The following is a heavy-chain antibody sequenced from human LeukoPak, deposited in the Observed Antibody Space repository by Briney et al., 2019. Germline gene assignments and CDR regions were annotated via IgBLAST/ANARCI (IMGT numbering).Heavy chain of an antibody. CDR3: ATSAVPSNFYYYAMDV. J-gene: IGHJ6*02. V-gene: IGHV3-21*01. CDR1: GFTFSSYS. Sequence: GGSLRLSCAASGFTFSSYSMNWVPQDPGKGLEWLSSISSSSTYIYYADSVKGRFTISRDSAKNSLYLQMNSLRAEDTALYYCATSAVPSNFYYYAMDVWGQGTTVTVSS. CDR2: ISSSSTYI.